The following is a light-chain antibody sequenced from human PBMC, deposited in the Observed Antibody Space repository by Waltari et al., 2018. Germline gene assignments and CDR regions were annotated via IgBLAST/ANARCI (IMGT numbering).Light chain of an antibody. CDR2: KVS. Sequence: DVVVPHSQPSLPVPLAKPPSISCSSIHTLVLSDGNIYFNWFQQRPGQAPRRLIYKVSNRDSGVPDRFSGSGSGTDFTLKISRVEADDVGVYYCMQESWWPPTFGQGTKVEIK. J-gene: IGKJ1*01. CDR3: MQESWWPPT. CDR1: HTLVLSDGNIY. V-gene: IGKV2-30*02.